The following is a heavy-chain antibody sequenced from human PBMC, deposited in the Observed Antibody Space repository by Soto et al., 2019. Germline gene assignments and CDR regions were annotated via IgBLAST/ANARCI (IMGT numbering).Heavy chain of an antibody. J-gene: IGHJ2*01. Sequence: ASVKVSCKASGYTFTVYYMHWVRQATGQGLEWMGWINPNSGGTNYAQKFQGWVTMTRDTSISTAYMELSRLRSDDTAVYYCARSTYGGNSNWYFDLWGRGTLVTVSS. D-gene: IGHD4-17*01. V-gene: IGHV1-2*04. CDR1: GYTFTVYY. CDR3: ARSTYGGNSNWYFDL. CDR2: INPNSGGT.